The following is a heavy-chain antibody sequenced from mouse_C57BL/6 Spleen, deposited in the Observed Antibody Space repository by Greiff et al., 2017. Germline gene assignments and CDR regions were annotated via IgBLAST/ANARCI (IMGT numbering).Heavy chain of an antibody. CDR2: IYPRDGST. CDR3: AREVPFAY. CDR1: GYNFTSYD. J-gene: IGHJ3*01. Sequence: QVQLQQSGPELVKPGASVKLSCKASGYNFTSYDINWVKQRPGQGLEWIGWIYPRDGSTKYNKKFKGKATLTVDTSSSTAYMELHRLTSEDAAVYFCAREVPFAYWGQGTLVTVSA. V-gene: IGHV1-85*01.